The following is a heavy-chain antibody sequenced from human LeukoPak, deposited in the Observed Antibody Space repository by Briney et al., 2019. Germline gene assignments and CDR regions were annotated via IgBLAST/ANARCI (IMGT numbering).Heavy chain of an antibody. J-gene: IGHJ4*02. V-gene: IGHV4-59*01. D-gene: IGHD5-18*01. CDR2: IYYSGST. CDR3: AGADSYGFRYIDY. CDR1: GGSISSYY. Sequence: SETLSLTCTVSGGSISSYYWSWIRQPPGKGLEWIGYIYYSGSTNYNPSLKSRVTISVDTSKNQFSLKLSSVTAADTAVYYCAGADSYGFRYIDYWGQGTLVTVSS.